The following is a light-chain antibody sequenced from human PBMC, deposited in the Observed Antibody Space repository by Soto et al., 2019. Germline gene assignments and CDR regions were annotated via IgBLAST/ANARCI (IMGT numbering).Light chain of an antibody. Sequence: QSALTQPASVSGSPGQSITITISCTGSSSDVGSYNLVSWYQKNPGKAPKLMIYEGSKRPSGVSNRFSGSKSGNTASLTISWLQAEDEADYYCCSYAGSYVFGTGTKLTVL. J-gene: IGLJ1*01. CDR2: EGS. CDR1: SSDVGSYNL. CDR3: CSYAGSYV. V-gene: IGLV2-23*01.